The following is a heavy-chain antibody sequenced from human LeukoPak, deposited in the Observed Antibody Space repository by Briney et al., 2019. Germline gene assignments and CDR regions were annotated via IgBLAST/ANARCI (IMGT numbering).Heavy chain of an antibody. CDR1: GFTFRSYG. D-gene: IGHD6-19*01. J-gene: IGHJ3*02. CDR2: IRYDGSNN. CDR3: ARAVSSASPASDI. V-gene: IGHV3-30*02. Sequence: PGGSLRLSCAASGFTFRSYGMHWVRQAPGKGLEWVAFIRYDGSNNDYADSVKGRFTISRDNSKNTLYLQMNSLRAEDTAVYYCARAVSSASPASDIWGHGTMVTVS.